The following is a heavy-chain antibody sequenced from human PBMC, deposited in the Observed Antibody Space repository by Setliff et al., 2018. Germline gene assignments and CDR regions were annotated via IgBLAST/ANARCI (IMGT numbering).Heavy chain of an antibody. V-gene: IGHV4-39*01. CDR2: IYYSGSA. Sequence: LSLTCTVSGGSISSRSYWGWVRQPPAKGLEWIGTIYYSGSAYSSPSLKSRVTISVDTSKNQFSLKLTSVTAADTAVYYCAGRGVYYDSNGNFDYWGQGTLVTVSS. J-gene: IGHJ4*02. D-gene: IGHD3-22*01. CDR1: GGSISSRSY. CDR3: AGRGVYYDSNGNFDY.